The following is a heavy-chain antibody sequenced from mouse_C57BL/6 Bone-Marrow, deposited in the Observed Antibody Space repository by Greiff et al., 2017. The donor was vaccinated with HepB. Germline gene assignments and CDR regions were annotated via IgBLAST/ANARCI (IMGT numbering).Heavy chain of an antibody. CDR3: ARSRATVVAPYYAMDY. V-gene: IGHV1-18*01. Sequence: LKESGPELVKPGASVKIPCKASGYTFTDYNMDWVKQSHGKSLEWIGDINPNNGGTIYNQKFKGKATLTVDKSSSTAYMELRSLTSEDTAVYYCARSRATVVAPYYAMDYWGQGTSVTVSS. D-gene: IGHD1-1*01. CDR2: INPNNGGT. CDR1: GYTFTDYN. J-gene: IGHJ4*01.